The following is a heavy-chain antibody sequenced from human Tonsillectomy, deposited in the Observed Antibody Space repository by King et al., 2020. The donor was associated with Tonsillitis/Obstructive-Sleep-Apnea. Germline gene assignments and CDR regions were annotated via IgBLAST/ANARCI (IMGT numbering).Heavy chain of an antibody. CDR2: ITSGGSAT. CDR1: GFTFSSYE. Sequence: VQLVESGGGLVQPGGSLRLSCAASGFTFSSYELNWVRQAPGKGLEWVSYITSGGSATNYADSVKGRFTISRDKAKHSLSLQMNSLRAEDTAVYDCARDLGCDSWGQGTLVTVSS. V-gene: IGHV3-48*03. D-gene: IGHD3-16*01. CDR3: ARDLGCDS. J-gene: IGHJ5*01.